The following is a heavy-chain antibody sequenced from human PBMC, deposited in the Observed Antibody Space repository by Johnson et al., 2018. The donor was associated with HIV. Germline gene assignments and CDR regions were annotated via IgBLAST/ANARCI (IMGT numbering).Heavy chain of an antibody. CDR2: ISSNGIGT. D-gene: IGHD3-10*01. Sequence: EQLVESGGGLVQPGGSLRLSCAASGFTFSNFAMHWVRQAPGKGLEYVSAISSNGIGTYYANSVDGRFTISRDNDKNTLYLEMGSLRVEDMAVYYCARSRGPMRKDAFDIWDQGTKVTVSS. CDR3: ARSRGPMRKDAFDI. J-gene: IGHJ3*02. CDR1: GFTFSNFA. V-gene: IGHV3-64*01.